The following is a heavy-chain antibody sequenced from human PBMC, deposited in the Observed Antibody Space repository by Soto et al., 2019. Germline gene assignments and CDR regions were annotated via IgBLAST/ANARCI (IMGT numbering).Heavy chain of an antibody. J-gene: IGHJ4*02. CDR3: GRSEHWTYDY. V-gene: IGHV1-18*01. Sequence: ASVKVSCKASGYTFTEYGITWVRQAPGQGLEWMGWSSTHNGKTQYAQKFQGRVTLTTDTSTSTAYMELRSLTSDDTAVYFCGRSEHWTYDYWGQRTRVTVSS. CDR1: GYTFTEYG. D-gene: IGHD1-1*01. CDR2: SSTHNGKT.